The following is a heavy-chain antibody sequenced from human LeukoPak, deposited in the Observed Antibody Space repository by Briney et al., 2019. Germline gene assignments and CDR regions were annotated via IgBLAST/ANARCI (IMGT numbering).Heavy chain of an antibody. CDR3: ARGYYYDSSGQGAFDI. CDR1: GYTFTGYY. V-gene: IGHV1-2*02. Sequence: GASVKVSCKASGYTFTGYYMHWVRQAPGQGLEWMGWINPNSGGTNYAQKFQGRVTMTRDTSISTAYMELSRLRSDDTAVYYCARGYYYDSSGQGAFDIWGQGTMVTVSS. CDR2: INPNSGGT. D-gene: IGHD3-22*01. J-gene: IGHJ3*02.